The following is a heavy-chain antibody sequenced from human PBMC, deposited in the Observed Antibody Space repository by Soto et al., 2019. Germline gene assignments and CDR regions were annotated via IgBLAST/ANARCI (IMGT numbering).Heavy chain of an antibody. CDR2: ISSSSSYI. Sequence: AGGSLRLSCAASGFTFSTYSMNWVRQTPGKGLEWVSSISSSSSYIYNVDSVKGRFTISRDDAKNSLYLQMNSLRAEDTAVYHCARGPPNYDFWSGYPPSYGMDVWGQGTTVTVSS. V-gene: IGHV3-21*01. D-gene: IGHD3-3*01. J-gene: IGHJ6*02. CDR3: ARGPPNYDFWSGYPPSYGMDV. CDR1: GFTFSTYS.